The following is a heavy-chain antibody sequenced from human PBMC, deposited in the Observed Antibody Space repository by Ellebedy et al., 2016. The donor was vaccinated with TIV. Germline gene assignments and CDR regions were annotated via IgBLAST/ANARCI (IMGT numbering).Heavy chain of an antibody. CDR2: ISGSGGST. V-gene: IGHV3-23*01. CDR1: GFTFSSYG. Sequence: GESLKISXAASGFTFSSYGMHWVRQAPGKGLEWVSAISGSGGSTYYADSVKGRFTISRDNSKNTLYLQMNSLRAEDTAVYYCARSDGDYWEDYYDGMDVWGQGTTVTVSS. CDR3: ARSDGDYWEDYYDGMDV. D-gene: IGHD4-17*01. J-gene: IGHJ6*02.